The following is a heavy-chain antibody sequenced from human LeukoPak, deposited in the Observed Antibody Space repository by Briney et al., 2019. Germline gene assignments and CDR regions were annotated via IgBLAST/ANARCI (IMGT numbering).Heavy chain of an antibody. D-gene: IGHD6-13*01. V-gene: IGHV3-9*01. CDR1: GFTFDDYA. J-gene: IGHJ6*02. CDR2: ISWNSGSI. CDR3: AKGVSIAAAAHYYYFGMDV. Sequence: GGSLRLSCAASGFTFDDYAMHWVRQAPGKGLEWVSGISWNSGSIGYADSVKGRFTISRDNAKNSLYLQMNSLRAEDTALYYCAKGVSIAAAAHYYYFGMDVWGQGTTVTVSS.